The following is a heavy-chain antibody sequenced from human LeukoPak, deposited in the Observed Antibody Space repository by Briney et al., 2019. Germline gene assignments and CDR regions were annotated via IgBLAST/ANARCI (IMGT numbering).Heavy chain of an antibody. D-gene: IGHD2-2*01. J-gene: IGHJ5*02. Sequence: GGSLRLSCAASGFTFSNAWMSWVRQAPGKGLEWVGRIKSKTDGGTTDYAAPVKVRFTISRDESKNTLYLQMNSLKAEDTAVYYCTTVVPAGSTPQSWGQGTLVTVSS. CDR3: TTVVPAGSTPQS. V-gene: IGHV3-15*01. CDR1: GFTFSNAW. CDR2: IKSKTDGGTT.